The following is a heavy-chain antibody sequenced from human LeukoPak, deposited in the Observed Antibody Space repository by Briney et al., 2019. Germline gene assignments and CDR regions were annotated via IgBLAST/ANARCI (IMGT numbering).Heavy chain of an antibody. D-gene: IGHD6-25*01. Sequence: SQTLSLTCTVSGGSISSGDYYWSWIRQPPGKGLGWIWYIYYRASTYYNPSLKSRVTKSVDTSKNQFSRKLSSVTAADTAVYYCARVEAAARFGYWGQGNLVTVSS. V-gene: IGHV4-30-4*01. CDR1: GGSISSGDYY. CDR2: IYYRAST. CDR3: ARVEAAARFGY. J-gene: IGHJ4*02.